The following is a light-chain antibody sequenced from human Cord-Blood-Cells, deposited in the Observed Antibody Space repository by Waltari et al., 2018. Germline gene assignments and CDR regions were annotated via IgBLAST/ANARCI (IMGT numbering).Light chain of an antibody. V-gene: IGLV1-47*01. CDR1: SSNIGSNY. Sequence: QSVLTQPPSASGTPGQRVTISCSGSSSNIGSNYVYWYQQLPGTAPKLLIYRNNQRPSGVPDRFSGSKSGTSASPASSGLRSEDEADYYCAAWDDSLSGVVFGGGTKLTVL. J-gene: IGLJ2*01. CDR2: RNN. CDR3: AAWDDSLSGVV.